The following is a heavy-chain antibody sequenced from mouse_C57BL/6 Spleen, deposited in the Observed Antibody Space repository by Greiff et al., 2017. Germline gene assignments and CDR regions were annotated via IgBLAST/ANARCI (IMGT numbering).Heavy chain of an antibody. CDR1: GYAFTNYL. J-gene: IGHJ2*01. CDR3: ARDYGNPRYFDY. D-gene: IGHD2-1*01. CDR2: INPGSGGT. Sequence: VKLMESGAELVRPGTSVKVSCKASGYAFTNYLIEWVKQRPGQGLEWIGVINPGSGGTNYNEKFKGKATLTADKSSSTAYMQLSSLTSEDSAVYFCARDYGNPRYFDYWGQGTTLTVSS. V-gene: IGHV1-54*01.